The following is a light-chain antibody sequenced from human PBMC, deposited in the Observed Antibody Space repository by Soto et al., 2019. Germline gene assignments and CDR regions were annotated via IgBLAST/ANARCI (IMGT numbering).Light chain of an antibody. CDR1: QSISSY. Sequence: DVQMTQSPSSLSASEGDRVTITCRASQSISSYLNWYQHKPGQAPKLLISAASSLQSGVPSRFSGRGSGTDFTLTISSLQPEDFATYYCQQSYSTPYTFGQGTRLEIK. J-gene: IGKJ2*01. CDR3: QQSYSTPYT. CDR2: AAS. V-gene: IGKV1-39*01.